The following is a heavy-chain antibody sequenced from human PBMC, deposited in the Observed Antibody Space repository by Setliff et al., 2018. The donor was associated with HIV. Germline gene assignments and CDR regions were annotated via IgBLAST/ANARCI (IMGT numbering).Heavy chain of an antibody. CDR2: MCHGGNNN. J-gene: IGHJ1*01. Sequence: SETLSLTCGVSGYSISSDYCWGWIRQPPGKGLEWIGNMCHGGNNNYYNPSLKSRVTISLDTSKNQFSLHLNSVTAADTAVYYCARDSSSWSWAEYFQFWGQGTPVTVSS. CDR3: ARDSSSWSWAEYFQF. D-gene: IGHD6-13*01. CDR1: GYSISSDYC. V-gene: IGHV4-38-2*02.